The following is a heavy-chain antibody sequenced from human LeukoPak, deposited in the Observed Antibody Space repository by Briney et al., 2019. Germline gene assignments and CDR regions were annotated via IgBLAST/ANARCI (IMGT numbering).Heavy chain of an antibody. J-gene: IGHJ6*02. D-gene: IGHD2-2*01. Sequence: PGGSLRLSCAASGFTFDDYAMHWVRQAPGKGLEWVSGISWNSGSIGYADSVKGRFTISRDNAKNSLYLQMNSLRAEDTALYYCAKDRGYCSSTSCRSYYYYYGMDVWGQGTTVTASS. CDR3: AKDRGYCSSTSCRSYYYYYGMDV. V-gene: IGHV3-9*01. CDR2: ISWNSGSI. CDR1: GFTFDDYA.